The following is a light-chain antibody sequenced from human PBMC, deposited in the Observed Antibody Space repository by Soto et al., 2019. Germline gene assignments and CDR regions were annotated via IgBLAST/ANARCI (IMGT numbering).Light chain of an antibody. CDR1: QSLQHRNGYNY. CDR3: MQALQTPIT. V-gene: IGKV2-28*01. CDR2: LGS. Sequence: DFVMSQSPLSLPVTLGEPASISCRSGQSLQHRNGYNYLAWYLQKPGQSPQLLIYLGSLRASGVPDRFRGSGLGTDFTLTISRVEAEDVGVYYCMQALQTPITFGQGTRL. J-gene: IGKJ5*01.